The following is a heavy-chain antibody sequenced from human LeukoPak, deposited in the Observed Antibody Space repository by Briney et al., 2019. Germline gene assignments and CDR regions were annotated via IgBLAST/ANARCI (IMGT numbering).Heavy chain of an antibody. J-gene: IGHJ5*02. CDR3: ARGDSSGYGPDH. V-gene: IGHV3-48*02. CDR1: GFTFSSYR. CDR2: ISSSSSTI. D-gene: IGHD3-22*01. Sequence: GGSLRLSCAASGFTFSSYRMNWVRHAPGKGLEWVSYISSSSSTIYYADSVKGRFTISRDNAKNSLYLQMNSLRDEDTAVYYCARGDSSGYGPDHWGQGTLVTVSS.